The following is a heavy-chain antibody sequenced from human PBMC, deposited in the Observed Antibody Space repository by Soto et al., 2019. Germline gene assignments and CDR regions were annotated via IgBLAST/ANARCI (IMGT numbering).Heavy chain of an antibody. Sequence: SETLSLTCTVSGGSISSGGYYWSWIRQHPGKGLEWIGYIYYSGSTYYNPSLKSRVTISVDTSKNQFSLKLSSVTAADTAVYFCARDSPQNSNYGGRLDYGMDVWGQGTTVPSP. CDR1: GGSISSGGYY. V-gene: IGHV4-31*03. D-gene: IGHD4-4*01. J-gene: IGHJ6*02. CDR2: IYYSGST. CDR3: ARDSPQNSNYGGRLDYGMDV.